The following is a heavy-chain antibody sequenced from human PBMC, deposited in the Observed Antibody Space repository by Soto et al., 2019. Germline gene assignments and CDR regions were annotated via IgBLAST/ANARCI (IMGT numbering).Heavy chain of an antibody. J-gene: IGHJ5*02. Sequence: PSETLSLTCTVSGGPISSSSYYWGWIRQPPGKGLEWNGSIYYSGSTYYNPSLKSRVTIYVATSKNQFSLKLSSLTAADTAVYYGARSGVVRYFDWFNWFDPWVQGTLVTVSS. D-gene: IGHD3-9*01. V-gene: IGHV4-39*01. CDR3: ARSGVVRYFDWFNWFDP. CDR1: GGPISSSSYY. CDR2: IYYSGST.